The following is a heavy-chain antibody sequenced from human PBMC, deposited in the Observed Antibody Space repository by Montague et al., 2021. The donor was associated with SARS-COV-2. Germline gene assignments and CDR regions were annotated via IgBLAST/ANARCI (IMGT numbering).Heavy chain of an antibody. V-gene: IGHV4-39*01. J-gene: IGHJ4*02. CDR3: ARHERWGIAAAGRDFDY. CDR2: IYYSGST. D-gene: IGHD6-13*01. CDR1: GGSISSSSYY. Sequence: SETLSLTCTVSGGSISSSSYYWGWIRQPPGKGLEWIGSIYYSGSTYYNPSLKSRVTISVDTSKNQFSLKLSSVTAADTAVYYCARHERWGIAAAGRDFDYWGQGTLVTVSS.